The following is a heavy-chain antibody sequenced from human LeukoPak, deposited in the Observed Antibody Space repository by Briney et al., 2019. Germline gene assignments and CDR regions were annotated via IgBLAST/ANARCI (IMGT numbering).Heavy chain of an antibody. D-gene: IGHD6-25*01. Sequence: SETLSLTCAVYGGSFSGYYWSWIRQPPGKGLEWIGEINHSGSTNYNPSLKSRVTISVDTSKNQFSLKLSSVTAADTAVYYCARVADPPHQYGMDVWGQGTTVTVSS. CDR1: GGSFSGYY. CDR2: INHSGST. V-gene: IGHV4-34*01. J-gene: IGHJ6*02. CDR3: ARVADPPHQYGMDV.